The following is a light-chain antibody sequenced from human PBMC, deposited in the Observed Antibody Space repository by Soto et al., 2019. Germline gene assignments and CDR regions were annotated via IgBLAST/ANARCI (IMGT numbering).Light chain of an antibody. Sequence: IVLTQSPGTLSLSPGERVTLSCRASQSFTTRLAWYQHKPGQAPTLLMSGASNRASGVPVRFSGSGSGTDFTLIISRLEPEDFAVYYCQQYGSSVLTFGGGTKVDI. CDR1: QSFTTR. V-gene: IGKV3-20*01. CDR2: GAS. CDR3: QQYGSSVLT. J-gene: IGKJ4*01.